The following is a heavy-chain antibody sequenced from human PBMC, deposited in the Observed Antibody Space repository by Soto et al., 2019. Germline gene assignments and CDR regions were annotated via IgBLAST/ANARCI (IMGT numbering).Heavy chain of an antibody. J-gene: IGHJ5*02. CDR2: INHSGST. CDR1: GGSFSGYY. Sequence: SETLSLTCAVYGGSFSGYYWSWIRQPPGKGLEWIGEINHSGSTNYNPSLKSRATISVDTSKNQFSLKLSSVTAADTAVYYCARGRGYYYGSGSYFYRFDPWGQGTLVTVS. D-gene: IGHD3-10*01. CDR3: ARGRGYYYGSGSYFYRFDP. V-gene: IGHV4-34*01.